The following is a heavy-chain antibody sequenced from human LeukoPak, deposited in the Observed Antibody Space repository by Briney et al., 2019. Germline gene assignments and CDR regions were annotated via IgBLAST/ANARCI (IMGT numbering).Heavy chain of an antibody. V-gene: IGHV1-3*01. CDR3: ASQILNWFDP. CDR1: GYTFTTYA. CDR2: IYAGNGDT. Sequence: GASVKVSCKASGYTFTTYALHWVRQAPGQRLEWMGWIYAGNGDTKYSQKFQGRVTITRDTSASTAYMELSSLRSEDTAVYYCASQILNWFDPWGQGTLVTVSS. J-gene: IGHJ5*02. D-gene: IGHD2/OR15-2a*01.